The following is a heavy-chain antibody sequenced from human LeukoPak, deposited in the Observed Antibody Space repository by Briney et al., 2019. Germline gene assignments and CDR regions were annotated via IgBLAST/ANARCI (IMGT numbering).Heavy chain of an antibody. Sequence: RASVKVSCKASGYTNTGHYMHLARQAAGQGLEWMGWINPNSGDRNSAQKLQGRVTMTTDTSTSTAYMELRSLRSDDTAVYYCARGISYRAQFDYWGQGTLVTVSS. V-gene: IGHV1-2*02. D-gene: IGHD3-16*02. CDR2: INPNSGDR. CDR1: GYTNTGHY. CDR3: ARGISYRAQFDY. J-gene: IGHJ4*02.